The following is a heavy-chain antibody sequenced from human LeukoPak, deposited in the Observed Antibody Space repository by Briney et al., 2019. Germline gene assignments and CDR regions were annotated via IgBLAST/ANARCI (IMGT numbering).Heavy chain of an antibody. CDR1: GYTFTSYY. D-gene: IGHD4-23*01. J-gene: IGHJ4*02. Sequence: ASVKVSCKASGYTFTSYYMHWVRQAPGQGLEWMGIINPSGGSTSYAQKFQGRVTMTRDTSMSSAYMELSNLRPEDTAVYYCARGSFSRWTTQSYFDYWGQGTLVTVSS. CDR2: INPSGGST. V-gene: IGHV1-46*01. CDR3: ARGSFSRWTTQSYFDY.